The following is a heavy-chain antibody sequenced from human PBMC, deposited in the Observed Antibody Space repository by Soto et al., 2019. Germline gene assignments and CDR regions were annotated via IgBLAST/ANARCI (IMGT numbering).Heavy chain of an antibody. V-gene: IGHV3-9*01. CDR2: ISWNSGSI. Sequence: EVQLVESGGGLVQPDRSLRLSCAASGFTFDDYAMHWVRQAPGKGLEWVSGISWNSGSIGYADSVKGRFTISRDNAKNSLYLQMNSLRAEDTALYYCAKDIGIAVADPTFDYWGQGTLVTVSS. CDR1: GFTFDDYA. J-gene: IGHJ4*02. D-gene: IGHD6-19*01. CDR3: AKDIGIAVADPTFDY.